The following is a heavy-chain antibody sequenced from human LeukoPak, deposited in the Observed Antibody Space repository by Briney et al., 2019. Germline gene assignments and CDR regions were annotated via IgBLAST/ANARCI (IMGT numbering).Heavy chain of an antibody. CDR1: GFSFSSIH. CDR3: ARDPYRFAFDI. J-gene: IGHJ3*02. D-gene: IGHD1-26*01. Sequence: SGGSLRLSCAASGFSFSSIHMSWVRQTPGQGLEWVANINVDGTAEYYVDSVKGRFTISRDNASNSLYLQMNSLRAEDTAVYYCARDPYRFAFDIWGQGTVVLVSS. CDR2: INVDGTAE. V-gene: IGHV3-7*03.